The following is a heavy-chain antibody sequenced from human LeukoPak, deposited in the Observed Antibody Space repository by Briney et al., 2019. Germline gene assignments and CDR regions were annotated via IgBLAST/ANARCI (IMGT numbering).Heavy chain of an antibody. Sequence: ASVKVSCKVSGYTLTESSMHWVRQAPGKGLEWMGGFDPEDGETIYAQKFQGRVTMTEDTSTDTAYMELSSLRSEDTAVYYCATNIIAVAGKTTDYWGQGTLVTVSS. CDR1: GYTLTESS. CDR2: FDPEDGET. V-gene: IGHV1-24*01. D-gene: IGHD6-19*01. J-gene: IGHJ4*02. CDR3: ATNIIAVAGKTTDY.